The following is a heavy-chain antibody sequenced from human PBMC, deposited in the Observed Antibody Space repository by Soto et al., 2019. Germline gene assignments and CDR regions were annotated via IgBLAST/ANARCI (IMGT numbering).Heavy chain of an antibody. D-gene: IGHD2-2*01. CDR3: ARDVEAHTPVFGA. J-gene: IGHJ5*02. CDR2: ISPMFHKA. V-gene: IGHV1-69*01. CDR1: GGTFGNYA. Sequence: QLQLVQSGTEVKKPGSSVTVSCKASGGTFGNYAINWLRQAPGQGLQWMGDISPMFHKANYEQTLQGRVSITADESTNTVYMELSSLRSEDSAIYYCARDVEAHTPVFGAWGQITLVTVSS.